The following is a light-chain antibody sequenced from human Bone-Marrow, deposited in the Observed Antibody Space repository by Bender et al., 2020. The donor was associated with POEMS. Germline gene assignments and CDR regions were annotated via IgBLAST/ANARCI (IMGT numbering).Light chain of an antibody. CDR1: SSDVGGYNY. V-gene: IGLV2-14*03. J-gene: IGLJ2*01. CDR3: CSYAGSNTLV. Sequence: QSALTQPASVSGSPGQSITISCTGTSSDVGGYNYVSWYQQHPGKAPKLMIYDVSNRPSGVSDRFSGSKSGYTASLTISRLQAEDEADYSCCSYAGSNTLVFGGGTKVTVL. CDR2: DVS.